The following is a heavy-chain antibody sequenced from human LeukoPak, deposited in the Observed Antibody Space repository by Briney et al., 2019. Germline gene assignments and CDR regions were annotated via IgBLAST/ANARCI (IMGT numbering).Heavy chain of an antibody. CDR3: ARHSLGYCSSTSCRPIDY. D-gene: IGHD2-2*01. CDR2: IDPSDSYT. CDR1: GYSFTSYW. V-gene: IGHV5-10-1*01. Sequence: RESLKISCKGSGYSFTSYWISWVRQMPGKGLEWMGRIDPSDSYTNYSPSFQGHVTISADKSISTAYLQWSSLKASDTAMYYCARHSLGYCSSTSCRPIDYWGQGTLVTVSS. J-gene: IGHJ4*02.